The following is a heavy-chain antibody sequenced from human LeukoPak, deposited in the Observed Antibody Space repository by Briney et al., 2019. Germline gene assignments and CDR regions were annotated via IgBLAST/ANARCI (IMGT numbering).Heavy chain of an antibody. D-gene: IGHD4-17*01. Sequence: PGGSLKLSCAASGFTFSGSAMHWVRQASGKGLEWVGRIRSKANSYATAYAASVKGRFTISRDDSKNTAYLQMNSLKTEDTAVYYCTLYGDYEAYWGQGTPVTVSS. CDR2: IRSKANSYAT. CDR3: TLYGDYEAY. V-gene: IGHV3-73*01. CDR1: GFTFSGSA. J-gene: IGHJ4*02.